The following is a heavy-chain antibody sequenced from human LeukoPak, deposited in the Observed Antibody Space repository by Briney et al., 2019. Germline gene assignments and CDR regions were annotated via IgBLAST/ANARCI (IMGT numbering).Heavy chain of an antibody. V-gene: IGHV3-30*04. CDR3: ARGQRAHVEWSNYMDV. J-gene: IGHJ6*03. Sequence: PGRSLRLSCAASGFTFSSYAMHWVRQAPGKGLEWVALISYDGSNKYYADSVKGRFTISRDNSKNTLYLQMNSLRTEDTAVCYCARGQRAHVEWSNYMDVWGKGTAVIVSS. D-gene: IGHD3-3*01. CDR1: GFTFSSYA. CDR2: ISYDGSNK.